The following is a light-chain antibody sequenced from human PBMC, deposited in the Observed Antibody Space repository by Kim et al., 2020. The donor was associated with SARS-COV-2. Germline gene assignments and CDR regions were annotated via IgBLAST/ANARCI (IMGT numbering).Light chain of an antibody. CDR1: QSVTSNH. CDR3: HQYGISRT. J-gene: IGKJ1*01. CDR2: GAS. Sequence: EIVLTQSPGTLYLSPGERATLSCRASQSVTSNHLAWYQQKPGQAPRLLIYGASRRATGIPSRFSGSGSGTDFTLTISRLEPEDFAVYFCHQYGISRTFGQGTKVDIK. V-gene: IGKV3-20*01.